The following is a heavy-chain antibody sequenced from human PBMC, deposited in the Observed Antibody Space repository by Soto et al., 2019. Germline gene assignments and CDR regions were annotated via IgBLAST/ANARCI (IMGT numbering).Heavy chain of an antibody. J-gene: IGHJ4*02. D-gene: IGHD4-17*01. CDR1: GGSISSYY. CDR2: IYYSGST. CDR3: ARTTTVTAYYFDY. V-gene: IGHV4-59*01. Sequence: LSLTCTVSGGSISSYYWSWIRQPPGKGLEWIGYIYYSGSTNYNPSLKSRVTISVDTSKNQFSPKLSSVTAADTGMYYCARTTTVTAYYFDYWGQGTLVTVSS.